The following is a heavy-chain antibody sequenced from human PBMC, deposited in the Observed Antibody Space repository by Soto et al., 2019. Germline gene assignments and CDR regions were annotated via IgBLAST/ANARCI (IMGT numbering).Heavy chain of an antibody. V-gene: IGHV1-69*02. CDR1: GGTFSSYT. D-gene: IGHD3-3*01. Sequence: QVQLVQSGAEVKKPGSSVKVSCKASGGTFSSYTISWVRQAPGQGLEWMGRIIPILGIANYAQKFQGRVTITADKSTSTAYMELSSLRSEDTAVYCCARSITIFGNWFDPWGQGTLVTVSS. CDR2: IIPILGIA. J-gene: IGHJ5*02. CDR3: ARSITIFGNWFDP.